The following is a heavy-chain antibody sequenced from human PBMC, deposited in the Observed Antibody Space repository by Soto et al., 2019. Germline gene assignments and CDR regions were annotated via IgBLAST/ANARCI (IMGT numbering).Heavy chain of an antibody. V-gene: IGHV1-3*01. D-gene: IGHD7-27*01. CDR3: ARDTGDGTFDF. J-gene: IGHJ4*02. CDR1: GYTFSIYA. Sequence: PSVKVSCKASGYTFSIYAMHWVLQAPGQRLEWMGWINAGYGNTKSSQKFQDRVTISRDTSASTAYMELTSLRSEDTAVYYCARDTGDGTFDFWGQGTLVTVSS. CDR2: INAGYGNT.